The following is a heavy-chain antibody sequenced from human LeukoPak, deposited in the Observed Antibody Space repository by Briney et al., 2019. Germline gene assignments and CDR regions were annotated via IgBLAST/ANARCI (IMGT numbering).Heavy chain of an antibody. CDR3: ARGRVFDY. Sequence: SETLSLTCAVYGGSFSGYYWSWIRQPPGKGLEWIGEINHSGSTNYNPSLKSRVTISVDTSKNQFSLKLSSVTAADTAVYYCARGRVFDYWGQGTLVTVSS. CDR2: INHSGST. D-gene: IGHD6-13*01. V-gene: IGHV4-34*01. CDR1: GGSFSGYY. J-gene: IGHJ4*02.